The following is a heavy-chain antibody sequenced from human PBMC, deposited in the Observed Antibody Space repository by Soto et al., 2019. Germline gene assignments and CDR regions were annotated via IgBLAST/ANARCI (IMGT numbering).Heavy chain of an antibody. D-gene: IGHD2-2*01. CDR2: ISSSSSYI. V-gene: IGHV3-21*01. Sequence: LGGSLRLSCAASGFTFSSYSMNWVRQAPGKGLEWVSSISSSSSYIYYADSVKGRFTISRDNAKNSLYLQMNSLRAEDTAVYYCARATSTEKDIVVVPAAMSSFDPWGQGTLVTVSS. CDR1: GFTFSSYS. J-gene: IGHJ5*02. CDR3: ARATSTEKDIVVVPAAMSSFDP.